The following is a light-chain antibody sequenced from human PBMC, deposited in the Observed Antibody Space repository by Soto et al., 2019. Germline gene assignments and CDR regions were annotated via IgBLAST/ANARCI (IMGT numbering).Light chain of an antibody. Sequence: DIQMTQSPSSLSASVGDRVTITCRASQGISNYLAWYQQQPGKVPKLLIYVASTLQSGVPSRFSGSGSGTDFTLTISSLQPEXVATXYXQKYNSAPWTFGQGTKVEIK. CDR3: QKYNSAPWT. J-gene: IGKJ1*01. CDR1: QGISNY. V-gene: IGKV1-27*01. CDR2: VAS.